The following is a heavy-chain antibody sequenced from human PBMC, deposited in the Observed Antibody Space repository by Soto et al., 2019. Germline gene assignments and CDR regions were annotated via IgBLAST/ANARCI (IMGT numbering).Heavy chain of an antibody. D-gene: IGHD3-22*01. CDR3: ARVTYYYDSSGYYYPHYFDY. CDR1: GGSFSGYY. CDR2: LNHSGST. Sequence: QVQLQQWGAGLLKPSETLSLTCAVYGGSFSGYYWSWIRQPPGKGLEWIGELNHSGSTNYNPSLKGRVTISVDTSKNQFSLKLSSVTAADTSVYYCARVTYYYDSSGYYYPHYFDYWGQGTLVTVSS. V-gene: IGHV4-34*01. J-gene: IGHJ4*02.